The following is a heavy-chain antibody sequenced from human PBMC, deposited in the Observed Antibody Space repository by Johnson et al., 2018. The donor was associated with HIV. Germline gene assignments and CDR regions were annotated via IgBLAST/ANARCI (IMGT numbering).Heavy chain of an antibody. CDR1: GLNFSDYS. J-gene: IGHJ3*02. V-gene: IGHV3-30*04. D-gene: IGHD2-8*01. Sequence: QVQLVESGGGVVQPGRSMRLSCAASGLNFSDYSMHWVRQAPGKGLEWVALTSYDESDKFYADSVKGRFIISRDNPRNTLYLQMNGLRAEDTAVYYCAKGTNGQSWAFDIWGQGTVVTVSS. CDR2: TSYDESDK. CDR3: AKGTNGQSWAFDI.